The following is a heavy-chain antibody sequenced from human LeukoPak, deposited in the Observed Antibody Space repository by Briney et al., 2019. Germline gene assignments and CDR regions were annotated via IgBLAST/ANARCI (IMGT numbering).Heavy chain of an antibody. Sequence: SETLSLTCAVYGGSFSGYYWSWIRQPPGKGLEWIGETNHSGSTNYNPSLKSRVTISVDTSKNQFSLKLSSVTAADTAVYYCARGRPLGAFDIWGQGTMVTVSS. CDR3: ARGRPLGAFDI. D-gene: IGHD3-16*01. CDR2: TNHSGST. CDR1: GGSFSGYY. V-gene: IGHV4-34*01. J-gene: IGHJ3*02.